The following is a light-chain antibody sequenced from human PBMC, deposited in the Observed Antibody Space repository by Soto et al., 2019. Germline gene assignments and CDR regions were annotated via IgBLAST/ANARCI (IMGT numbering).Light chain of an antibody. CDR1: QSVGSN. J-gene: IGKJ2*01. V-gene: IGKV3D-15*01. CDR3: QHYNNWPPYA. Sequence: EIVMTQSPATLSVSPGERATLSCRASQSVGSNLDWYQQKPGQAPRLLIYGASTRTTATPARFSGSGSGTEFTLTISSLQSEDFAVYYYQHYNNWPPYAFGEATKLEIK. CDR2: GAS.